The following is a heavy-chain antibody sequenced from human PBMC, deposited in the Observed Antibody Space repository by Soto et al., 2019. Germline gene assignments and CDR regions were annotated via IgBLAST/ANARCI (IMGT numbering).Heavy chain of an antibody. V-gene: IGHV4-4*02. CDR1: GGSLSSTHW. J-gene: IGHJ5*02. CDR3: ARDPYYYGSGDKGGVDP. CDR2: IYHTGST. Sequence: QVQLQESGPGLVKPSGTLSLTCAVSGGSLSSTHWWSWVRQPPRKGLEWIGDIYHTGSTNYNPSLKSRVTISVDKSNTQFSLNLSSVTAADTAVYYCARDPYYYGSGDKGGVDPWGQGTLVIVSS. D-gene: IGHD3-10*01.